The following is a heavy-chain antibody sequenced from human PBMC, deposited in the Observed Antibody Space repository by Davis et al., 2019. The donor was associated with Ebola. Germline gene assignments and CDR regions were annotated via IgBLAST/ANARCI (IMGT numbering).Heavy chain of an antibody. CDR1: GGSISSSGYY. CDR2: IYYSGST. J-gene: IGHJ3*02. CDR3: ASSSPTVTNAFDI. V-gene: IGHV4-31*03. D-gene: IGHD4-17*01. Sequence: SETLSLTCTVSGGSISSSGYYWGWIRQHPGKGLEWIGYIYYSGSTYYNPSLKSRVTISVDTSKNQFSLKLSSVTAADTAVYYCASSSPTVTNAFDIWGQGTMVAVSS.